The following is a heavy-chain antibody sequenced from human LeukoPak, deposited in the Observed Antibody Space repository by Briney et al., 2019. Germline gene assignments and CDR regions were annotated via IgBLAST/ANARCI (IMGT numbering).Heavy chain of an antibody. J-gene: IGHJ4*02. CDR3: ARDYRSGEPDFLDS. CDR2: ISCRGDIK. CDR1: GFTFTTYD. V-gene: IGHV3-30-3*01. Sequence: GRSLRLSCAASGFTFTTYDMHWVRQAPGKGLEWVAVISCRGDIKIYADSVKGRFTISRDNSKNTLFLEMNSLRVDDTAVYYCARDYRSGEPDFLDSWGQGTMVSVSS. D-gene: IGHD1-14*01.